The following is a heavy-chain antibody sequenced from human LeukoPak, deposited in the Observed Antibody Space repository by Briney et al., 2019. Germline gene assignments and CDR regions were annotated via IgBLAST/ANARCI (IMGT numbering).Heavy chain of an antibody. V-gene: IGHV3-23*01. CDR3: ARSCTSCRYYYYGMDV. D-gene: IGHD2-2*01. CDR2: ISGSGGST. Sequence: GGSLRLSCAASGFTFSSYAMSWVRQAPGKGLEWVSAISGSGGSTYYADSVKGRFTISRDNSKNTLYLQMNSLRAEDTAVYYCARSCTSCRYYYYGMDVWGQGTTATVSS. CDR1: GFTFSSYA. J-gene: IGHJ6*02.